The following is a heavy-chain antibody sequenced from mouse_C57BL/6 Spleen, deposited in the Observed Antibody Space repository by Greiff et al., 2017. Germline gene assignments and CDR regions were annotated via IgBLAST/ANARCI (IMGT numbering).Heavy chain of an antibody. Sequence: QVQLQQSGAELVRPGASVTLSCKASGYTFTDYEMHWVKQTPVHGLEWIGAIDPETGGTAYNQKFKGKAILTADKSSSTAYMELRSLTSEDSAVYYCTRCEVEGLRRGRFGYWGQGTLVTVSA. CDR2: IDPETGGT. D-gene: IGHD2-4*01. CDR3: TRCEVEGLRRGRFGY. J-gene: IGHJ3*01. V-gene: IGHV1-15*01. CDR1: GYTFTDYE.